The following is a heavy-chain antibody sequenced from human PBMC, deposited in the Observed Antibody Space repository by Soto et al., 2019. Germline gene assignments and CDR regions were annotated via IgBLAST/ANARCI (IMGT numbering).Heavy chain of an antibody. CDR2: IYYSGSI. V-gene: IGHV4-59*01. CDR1: GGSISSYY. J-gene: IGHJ3*01. Sequence: QVQLQESGPGLVKPSETLSLTCTVSGGSISSYYWSWIRQPPGKGLEWIGYIYYSGSINYNPSLKSRVTISVDTSKNQFSLKLSSVTAADTAVYYCARVWGGAFDFWGQGTMLTVSS. D-gene: IGHD3-10*01. CDR3: ARVWGGAFDF.